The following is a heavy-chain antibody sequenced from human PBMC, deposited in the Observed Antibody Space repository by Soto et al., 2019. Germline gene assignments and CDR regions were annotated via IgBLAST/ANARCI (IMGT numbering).Heavy chain of an antibody. Sequence: QVQLVQSGAEVKKPGSSVKVSCKASEGTFSSYAISWVRQAPGQGLEWMGGILPIFGKANYAQKFRGRVTLTADESTSTAYMALSSLRSEDTAVYYCARESTATWSWYFDLWGRGTLLTVSS. CDR2: ILPIFGKA. CDR1: EGTFSSYA. V-gene: IGHV1-69*12. D-gene: IGHD2-15*01. J-gene: IGHJ2*01. CDR3: ARESTATWSWYFDL.